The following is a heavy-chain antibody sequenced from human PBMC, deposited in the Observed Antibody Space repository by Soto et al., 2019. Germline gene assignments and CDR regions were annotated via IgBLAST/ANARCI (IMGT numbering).Heavy chain of an antibody. CDR3: TRSPFRNDPDRY. V-gene: IGHV3-30*03. D-gene: IGHD1-1*01. CDR1: GVTFWNKG. Sequence: GGCLGLSCAGSGVTFWNKGMDWVRQAPGKGLEWVAFISCDASDIFYADSVKGRFTISRDNAKQTLFLHMNSLRAEDTAVYYCTRSPFRNDPDRYWGQGTLVPVSS. CDR2: ISCDASDI. J-gene: IGHJ4*02.